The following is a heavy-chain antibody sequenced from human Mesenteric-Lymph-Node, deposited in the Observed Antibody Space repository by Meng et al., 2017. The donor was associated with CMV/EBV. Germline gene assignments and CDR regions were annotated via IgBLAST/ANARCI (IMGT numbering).Heavy chain of an antibody. Sequence: GESLKISCRGSSITLSRSWMSWVRQAPGKGLEWVANIKEDGSETYYVDSVKGRFTISRDNAENSLYLQMNSLRAEDTAVYYCARVGSFEYSSSSGDYWGQGTLVTVSS. J-gene: IGHJ4*02. CDR3: ARVGSFEYSSSSGDY. CDR1: SITLSRSW. CDR2: IKEDGSET. D-gene: IGHD6-6*01. V-gene: IGHV3-7*01.